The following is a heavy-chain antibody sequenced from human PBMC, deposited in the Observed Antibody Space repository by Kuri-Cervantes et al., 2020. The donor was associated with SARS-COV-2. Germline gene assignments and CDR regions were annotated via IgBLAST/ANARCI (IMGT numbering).Heavy chain of an antibody. CDR3: AKASTYDFWSGYQKKKYSSGWYLDY. Sequence: GESLKISCAASGFTFDDYTMHWVRQAPGKGLEWVSLISWDGGSTYYADSVKGRFTISRDNAKNSLYLQMNSLRAEDTALYYCAKASTYDFWSGYQKKKYSSGWYLDYCGQGTLVTVSS. CDR1: GFTFDDYT. V-gene: IGHV3-43*01. J-gene: IGHJ4*02. D-gene: IGHD3-3*01. CDR2: ISWDGGST.